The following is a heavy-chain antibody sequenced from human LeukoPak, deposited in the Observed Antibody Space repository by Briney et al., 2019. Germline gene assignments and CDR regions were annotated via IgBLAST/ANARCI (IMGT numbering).Heavy chain of an antibody. Sequence: GGSLRLSCAASGFIVSRNYVTWVRQAPGKGLEWVSVIYSGGSTYNADAVKGRFIISRDNSKNTLYLQMNSLRAEDTAVYYCARADGGGGYEWDLDNWGQGTLVTVSS. CDR2: IYSGGST. CDR3: ARADGGGGYEWDLDN. J-gene: IGHJ4*02. V-gene: IGHV3-66*01. CDR1: GFIVSRNY. D-gene: IGHD5-12*01.